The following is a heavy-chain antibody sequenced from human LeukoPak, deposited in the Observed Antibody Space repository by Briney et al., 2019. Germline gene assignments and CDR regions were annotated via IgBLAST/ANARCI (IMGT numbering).Heavy chain of an antibody. D-gene: IGHD1-26*01. CDR1: GGSFSGYY. J-gene: IGHJ6*03. CDR3: ARAPTGGYYYYMDV. V-gene: IGHV4-34*01. Sequence: SETLSLTCAVYGGSFSGYYWSWIRQPPGKGLEWIGEINHSGNTNYNPSLKSRVTISVDTSKNQFSLKLSSVTAADTAVYYCARAPTGGYYYYMDVWGKGTTVTISS. CDR2: INHSGNT.